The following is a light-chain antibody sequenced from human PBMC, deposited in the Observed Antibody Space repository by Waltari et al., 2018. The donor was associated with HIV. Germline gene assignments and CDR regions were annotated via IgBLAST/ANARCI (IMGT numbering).Light chain of an antibody. CDR3: QSYDTSLGGWV. J-gene: IGLJ3*02. Sequence: QSVLTQPPSVSGAPGQRVTISCTGSRTNIGAGYDVHWYQQLPGTAPKLLIFRNSIRPSGVPDRFSGSKSGTSSSRAITGLQAEDEADFYCQSYDTSLGGWVFGGGTKLTVL. CDR1: RTNIGAGYD. V-gene: IGLV1-40*01. CDR2: RNS.